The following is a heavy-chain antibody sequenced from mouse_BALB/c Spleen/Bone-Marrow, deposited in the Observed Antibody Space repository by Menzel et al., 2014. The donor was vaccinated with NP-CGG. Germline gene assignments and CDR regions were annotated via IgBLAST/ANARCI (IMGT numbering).Heavy chain of an antibody. CDR2: IDPSDSDT. D-gene: IGHD2-3*01. V-gene: IGHV1-74*01. CDR3: TRALGDGYYYAMDY. J-gene: IGHJ4*01. CDR1: GYTFTSYW. Sequence: QVQLQQSGAELVKPGAPVKLSCKASGYTFTSYWMNWVKQRPGRGLEWIGRIDPSDSDTHYNQKFKDKATLTVDKSSSTAYIQLSSLTSEDSAVYYCTRALGDGYYYAMDYWGQGTSVTVSS.